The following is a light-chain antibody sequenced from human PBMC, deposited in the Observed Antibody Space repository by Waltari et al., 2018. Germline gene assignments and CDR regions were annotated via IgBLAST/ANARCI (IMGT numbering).Light chain of an antibody. CDR2: RNN. CDR3: AAWDDSLSTWV. Sequence: QSVLTQPPSASGTPGQRVAISCSGSSSNIGSNFVYWYQQLPGTAPELLIYRNNQRPSGVPVRISGSKSGSSASLAVSGIRSEDEADFYCAAWDDSLSTWVFGGGTKLTVL. V-gene: IGLV1-47*01. J-gene: IGLJ3*02. CDR1: SSNIGSNF.